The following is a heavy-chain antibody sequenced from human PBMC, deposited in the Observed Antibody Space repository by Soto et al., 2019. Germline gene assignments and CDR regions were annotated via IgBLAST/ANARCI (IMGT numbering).Heavy chain of an antibody. D-gene: IGHD3-10*01. CDR2: IYPGDSDT. CDR1: GYSFTSYW. V-gene: IGHV5-51*01. Sequence: PVESLKISCKTSGYSFTSYWIGWVRQMPGKGLEWVGIIYPGDSDTRYSPSFQGQVTISADKSISTAYLQWSSLKPSDSAMYYCAKVPYYYGSAQRGWFDPWGQGTLVTVSS. CDR3: AKVPYYYGSAQRGWFDP. J-gene: IGHJ5*02.